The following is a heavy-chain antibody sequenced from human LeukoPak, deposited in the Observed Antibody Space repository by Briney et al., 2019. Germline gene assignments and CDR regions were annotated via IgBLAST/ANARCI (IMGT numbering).Heavy chain of an antibody. CDR2: IKQDGSEK. Sequence: PGGSLRLSCAASGFTFSSYWMSWVRQAPGKGLEWVANIKQDGSEKYYVDSVKGRFTISRDNAKNSLYLQMNSLRAEDTAAYYCARGERTYYDFWSGRKGLYYFDYWGQGTLVTVSS. CDR1: GFTFSSYW. D-gene: IGHD3-3*01. V-gene: IGHV3-7*01. J-gene: IGHJ4*02. CDR3: ARGERTYYDFWSGRKGLYYFDY.